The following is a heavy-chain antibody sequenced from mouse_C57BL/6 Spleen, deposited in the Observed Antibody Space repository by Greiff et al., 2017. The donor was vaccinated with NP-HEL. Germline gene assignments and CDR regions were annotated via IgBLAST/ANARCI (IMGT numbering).Heavy chain of an antibody. CDR3: EREGDGPMDY. Sequence: QVQLQQPGAELVKPGASVKLSCKASGYTFTSYWMHWVKQRPGQGLEWIGMIHPNSGSTNYNEKFKSKATLTVDKSSSTAYMQLSSLTSEDSAVYYCEREGDGPMDYWGQGTSVTVSS. CDR2: IHPNSGST. CDR1: GYTFTSYW. V-gene: IGHV1-64*01. D-gene: IGHD2-3*01. J-gene: IGHJ4*01.